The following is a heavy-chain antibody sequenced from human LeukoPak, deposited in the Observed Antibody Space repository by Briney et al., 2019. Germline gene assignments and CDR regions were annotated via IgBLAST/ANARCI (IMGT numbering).Heavy chain of an antibody. Sequence: SQTLSLTCTVSGGPISSGGYYWSWIRQHPGKGLEWIGYIYYSGSTYYNPSLKSRVTISVDTSKNQFSLKLSSVTAADTAVYYCARAGLDYYDTWGQGTLVTVSS. D-gene: IGHD1-1*01. CDR3: ARAGLDYYDT. CDR1: GGPISSGGYY. V-gene: IGHV4-31*03. CDR2: IYYSGST. J-gene: IGHJ4*02.